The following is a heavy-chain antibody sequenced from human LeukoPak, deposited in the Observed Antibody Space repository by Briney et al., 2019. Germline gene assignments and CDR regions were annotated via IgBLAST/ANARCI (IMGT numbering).Heavy chain of an antibody. V-gene: IGHV4-30-2*01. Sequence: SQTLSLTCAVSGGSISSGGYSWSWIRQPPGKGLEWIGYIYHSGSTYYNPSLKSRVTISVDRSKNQFSLKLSSVTAADTAVYYCAREPYGDYGDAFDIWGQGTMVTVSS. CDR3: AREPYGDYGDAFDI. CDR1: GGSISSGGYS. J-gene: IGHJ3*02. D-gene: IGHD4-17*01. CDR2: IYHSGST.